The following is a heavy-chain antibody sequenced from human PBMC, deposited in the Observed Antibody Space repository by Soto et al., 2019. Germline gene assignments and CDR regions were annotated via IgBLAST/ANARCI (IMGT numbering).Heavy chain of an antibody. J-gene: IGHJ3*02. D-gene: IGHD2-8*01. CDR1: GYTFTSYD. CDR3: ARATKTHDAFDI. CDR2: MNPNSGNT. V-gene: IGHV1-8*01. Sequence: ASVKVSCKASGYTFTSYDINWVRQATGQGLEWMGWMNPNSGNTGYAQKFQGRVTMTRNTSISTAYMELSSLRSEDTAVYYCARATKTHDAFDIWGQGTMVTVSS.